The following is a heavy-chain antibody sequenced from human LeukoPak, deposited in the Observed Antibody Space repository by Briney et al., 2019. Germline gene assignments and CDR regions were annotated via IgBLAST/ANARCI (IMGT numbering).Heavy chain of an antibody. D-gene: IGHD2-15*01. CDR1: GFTFSSYA. J-gene: IGHJ5*02. CDR3: AKDLSRYCSGGSCYYH. Sequence: GGSLRLSCAASGFTFSSYAMSRVRQAPGKGLEWVSAISGSGGSTYYADSVKGRFTISRDNSKNTLYLQMNSLRAEDAAVYYCAKDLSRYCSGGSCYYHWGQGTLVTVSS. CDR2: ISGSGGST. V-gene: IGHV3-23*01.